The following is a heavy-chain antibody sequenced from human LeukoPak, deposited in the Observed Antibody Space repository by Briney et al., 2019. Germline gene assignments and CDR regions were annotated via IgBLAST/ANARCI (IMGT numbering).Heavy chain of an antibody. CDR1: GITFSSYS. J-gene: IGHJ6*02. CDR2: ISSSSSYI. Sequence: PGGSLRLSCGASGITFSSYSMNWVRQAPGKGLEWVSSISSSSSYIYYADSVKGRFTISRDNAKNSLYLQMNSLRAEDTAVYYCARDPLRFLEWLLVGYGMDVWGQGTTVTVSS. D-gene: IGHD3-3*01. V-gene: IGHV3-21*01. CDR3: ARDPLRFLEWLLVGYGMDV.